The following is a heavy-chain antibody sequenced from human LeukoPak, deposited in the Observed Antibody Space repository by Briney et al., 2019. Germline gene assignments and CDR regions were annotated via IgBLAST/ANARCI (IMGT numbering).Heavy chain of an antibody. Sequence: GGSLRLSCAASGFTFSSYGMSWVRQAPGKGLEWVSAISGSGGSTYYADSVRGRFTISRDNFKNTVSLQLNSLRAEDTAVYYCAKNSGYDLISFDYWGQGTLVTVSS. CDR3: AKNSGYDLISFDY. CDR1: GFTFSSYG. V-gene: IGHV3-23*01. D-gene: IGHD5-12*01. J-gene: IGHJ4*02. CDR2: ISGSGGST.